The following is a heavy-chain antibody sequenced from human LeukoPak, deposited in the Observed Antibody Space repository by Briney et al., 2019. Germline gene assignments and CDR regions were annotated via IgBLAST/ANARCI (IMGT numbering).Heavy chain of an antibody. CDR3: ARGLYGDYPWYY. J-gene: IGHJ4*02. CDR2: IYYSGST. D-gene: IGHD4-17*01. CDR1: GHSISSYH. Sequence: SETLSLTCTVSGHSISSYHWSWIRQPPAKVLEWVGYIYYSGSTNYNPSLKSRVTISVDTSKNQFSLKLSSVTAADTAVYYCARGLYGDYPWYYWGQGTLVTVSS. V-gene: IGHV4-59*01.